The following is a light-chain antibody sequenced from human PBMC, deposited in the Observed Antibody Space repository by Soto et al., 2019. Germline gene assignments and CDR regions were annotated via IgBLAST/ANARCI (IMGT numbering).Light chain of an antibody. CDR2: DDN. V-gene: IGLV3-21*02. J-gene: IGLJ7*01. Sequence: SYELTQPTSVSVAPGQTARIICAENDIGSKSVHWYQQRPGQAPVLVVYDDNDRPSGIPERFSGSNSENTATLTINRVGAGDEADYYCQVWDSSSNHWIFGGGTQLTVL. CDR3: QVWDSSSNHWI. CDR1: DIGSKS.